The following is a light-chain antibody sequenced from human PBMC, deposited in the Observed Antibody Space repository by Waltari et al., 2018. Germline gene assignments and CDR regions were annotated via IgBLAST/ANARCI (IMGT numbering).Light chain of an antibody. V-gene: IGLV1-40*01. CDR3: QSYDSSLSGVV. CDR2: GNS. J-gene: IGLJ2*01. Sequence: QSVLPQPPSVSGAPGQRVTISCPGSSPHIGAGYDVHWYQQLPGTAPKLLIYGNSNRPSGVPDRFSGSKSGTSASLAITGLQAEDEADYYCQSYDSSLSGVVFGGGTKLTVL. CDR1: SPHIGAGYD.